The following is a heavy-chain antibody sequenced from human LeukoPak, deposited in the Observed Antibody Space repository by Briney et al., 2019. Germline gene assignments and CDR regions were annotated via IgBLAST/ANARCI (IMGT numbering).Heavy chain of an antibody. D-gene: IGHD2-15*01. Sequence: PGGSLRLSCAASGFTVSNNYMSWVRKAPGKGLEWVSVIYSGNSKYYADSVKGRFTISRDNSKNTVYLQMNSLRVEDTAVYYCARDFECSGGCCYSAYWGQGTLVTVSS. CDR3: ARDFECSGGCCYSAY. V-gene: IGHV3-53*01. J-gene: IGHJ4*02. CDR1: GFTVSNNY. CDR2: IYSGNSK.